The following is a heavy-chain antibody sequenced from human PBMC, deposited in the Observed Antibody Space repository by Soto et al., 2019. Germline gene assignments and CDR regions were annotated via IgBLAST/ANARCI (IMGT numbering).Heavy chain of an antibody. CDR2: IYSSGST. CDR3: ARFVRSCSGTTCYTRADV. CDR1: GGSVSSDTHY. V-gene: IGHV4-61*01. J-gene: IGHJ6*02. Sequence: SETRSRICTVSGGSVSSDTHYWSGIRQPPGKRLEWIGFIYSSGSTNYNPSLKSRVTMSVDTSKNQFSLKLRSVIVADTAVYHCARFVRSCSGTTCYTRADVWGQGTTVTVSS. D-gene: IGHD2-2*02.